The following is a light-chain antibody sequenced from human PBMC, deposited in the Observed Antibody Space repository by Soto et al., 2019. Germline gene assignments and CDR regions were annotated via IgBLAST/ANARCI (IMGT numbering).Light chain of an antibody. Sequence: IVMTQSPVTLSVSLGERATISCRASQSVSSYLAWYQQKPGQAPKLLMYAASTPATGVPARFSGSGSGTAVSLTISGMQPEDFVAYFCQQYDNWPLTFGGGTKVEMK. CDR3: QQYDNWPLT. CDR2: AAS. CDR1: QSVSSY. V-gene: IGKV3-15*01. J-gene: IGKJ4*01.